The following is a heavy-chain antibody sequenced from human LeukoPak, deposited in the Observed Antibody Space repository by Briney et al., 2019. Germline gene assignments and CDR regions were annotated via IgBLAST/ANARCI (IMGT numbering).Heavy chain of an antibody. D-gene: IGHD3-16*01. Sequence: GGSLRLSCAASGFTFSTYAMSWVRQAPGKGLEWVSGITGSGGRTYYADSVKGRFTIPRENSKNTLYLQMNSLRAEDTAVYYCAKSLGGWQSTPYYYGMDVWGQGTTVTGSS. V-gene: IGHV3-23*01. CDR1: GFTFSTYA. CDR2: ITGSGGRT. J-gene: IGHJ6*02. CDR3: AKSLGGWQSTPYYYGMDV.